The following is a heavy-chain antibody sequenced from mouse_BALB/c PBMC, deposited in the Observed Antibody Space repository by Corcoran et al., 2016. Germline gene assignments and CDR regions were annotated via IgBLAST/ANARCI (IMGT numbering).Heavy chain of an antibody. CDR1: GYTFPDYY. CDR2: VNPNNGDT. CDR3: ARERDWYFDV. V-gene: IGHV1-26*01. Sequence: EVQLQQSGPELVKPGASVKMSCKASGYTFPDYYMKWMKQSLGKSLEWIGDVNPNNGDTNYDQKFKGKATLTVDKSSSTAYMQLNSLTSEDSAVYYCARERDWYFDVWGAGTTVTVSP. J-gene: IGHJ1*01.